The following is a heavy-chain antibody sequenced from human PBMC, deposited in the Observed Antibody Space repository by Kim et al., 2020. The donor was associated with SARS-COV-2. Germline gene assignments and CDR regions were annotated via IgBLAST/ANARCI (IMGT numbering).Heavy chain of an antibody. CDR3: ARGLGSSSYYWYFDL. D-gene: IGHD6-6*01. CDR1: GGSFSGYY. Sequence: SETLSLTCAVYGGSFSGYYWSWIRQPPGKGLEWIGEINHSGSTNYNPSLKSRVTISVDTSKNQFSLKLSSVTAADTAVYYCARGLGSSSYYWYFDLWGRG. CDR2: INHSGST. J-gene: IGHJ2*01. V-gene: IGHV4-34*01.